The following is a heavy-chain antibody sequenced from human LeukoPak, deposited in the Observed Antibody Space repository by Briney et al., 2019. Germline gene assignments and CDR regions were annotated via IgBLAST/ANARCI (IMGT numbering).Heavy chain of an antibody. CDR2: IKQDGSEK. D-gene: IGHD2-2*02. Sequence: GGSLRLSCAASGFTFDNYWMSWVRQAPGKGLEWVANIKQDGSEKHYVDSVKGRFTISRDNAKNSLYLQMNSLRAEDTAVYYCAKDTHIVVVPAAILPYYFDYWGQGTLVTVSS. V-gene: IGHV3-7*03. CDR1: GFTFDNYW. J-gene: IGHJ4*02. CDR3: AKDTHIVVVPAAILPYYFDY.